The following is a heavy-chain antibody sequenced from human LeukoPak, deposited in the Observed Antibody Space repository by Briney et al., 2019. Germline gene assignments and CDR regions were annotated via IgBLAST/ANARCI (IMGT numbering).Heavy chain of an antibody. D-gene: IGHD5-18*01. CDR3: ARDGYSYGFDS. CDR1: GGSLNSFY. CDR2: IYPSGDT. Sequence: PWETLTLTCSASGGSLNSFYWSWIRQSAGKGRGWIGHIYPSGDTNYNPSLKSRVTMSVATSENQFSLKLNPVTAADTAVYYCARDGYSYGFDSWGQGILVTVSS. V-gene: IGHV4-4*07. J-gene: IGHJ4*02.